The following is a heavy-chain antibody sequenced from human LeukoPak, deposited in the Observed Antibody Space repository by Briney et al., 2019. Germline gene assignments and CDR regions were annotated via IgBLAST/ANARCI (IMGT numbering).Heavy chain of an antibody. CDR3: ARVKDPGGYYYYYYMDI. CDR2: INHSGST. V-gene: IGHV4-34*01. Sequence: SETLSLTCAVYGGSFSGHYWTWIRQPPGKGLEWIGEINHSGSTNYNPSLKSRVTISVDTSKNQFSLKVSSVTAADTAVYYCARVKDPGGYYYYYYMDIWGKGTRSPSP. J-gene: IGHJ6*03. D-gene: IGHD3-16*01. CDR1: GGSFSGHY.